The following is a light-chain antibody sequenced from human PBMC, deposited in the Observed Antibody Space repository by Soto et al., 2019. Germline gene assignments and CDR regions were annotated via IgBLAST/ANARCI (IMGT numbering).Light chain of an antibody. CDR3: QQYHTYWT. CDR2: RTS. CDR1: QSIDSW. J-gene: IGKJ1*01. V-gene: IGKV1-5*03. Sequence: DIQMTQSPATLSASVGDRVTITCRASQSIDSWLAWYRQKPGKAPELLIFRTSDLVSGVPSRFRGSVSGPEFTLTISRLHPDDFATYYCQQYHTYWTFGQGTKVDIK.